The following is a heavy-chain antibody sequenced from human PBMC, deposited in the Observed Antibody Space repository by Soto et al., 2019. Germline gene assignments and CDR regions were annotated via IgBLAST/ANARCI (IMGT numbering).Heavy chain of an antibody. V-gene: IGHV4-31*11. CDR2: IYYSGST. Sequence: TSETLSLTCAVSGGSLSSGGYYWSWIRQHPGKGLEWIGYIYYSGSTYYNPSLKSRVTISVDTSKNQFSLKLSSVTAADTAVYYCARGLYSSSSDFWGQGTLVTVSS. CDR1: GGSLSSGGYY. D-gene: IGHD6-6*01. CDR3: ARGLYSSSSDF. J-gene: IGHJ4*02.